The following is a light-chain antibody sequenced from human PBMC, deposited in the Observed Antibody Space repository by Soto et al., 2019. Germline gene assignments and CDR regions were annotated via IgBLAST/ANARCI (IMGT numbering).Light chain of an antibody. J-gene: IGLJ2*01. Sequence: SYELTQPPSVSVAPGQTARITCWGNNIGSKSVHWYQQKPGQAPVLVVYDDSDRPSGIPERFSGSNSGNTATLTISRDEAGDEADSYCQVWDSSSDHVVFGGGTKLTVL. CDR3: QVWDSSSDHVV. CDR1: NIGSKS. V-gene: IGLV3-21*02. CDR2: DDS.